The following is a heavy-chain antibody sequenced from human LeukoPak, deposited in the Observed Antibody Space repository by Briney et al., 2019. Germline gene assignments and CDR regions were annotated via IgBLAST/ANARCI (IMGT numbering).Heavy chain of an antibody. V-gene: IGHV4-38-2*02. CDR2: IYHSGIT. J-gene: IGHJ4*02. CDR1: GYSISSGYY. CDR3: ATLLSSSYYFDY. D-gene: IGHD3-10*02. Sequence: PSETLSLTCIVSGYSISSGYYWGWIRQPPGKGLEWIGNIYHSGITYYNLYNPSLKSRVIISVDTSKNHFSLKLSSVTAADTAVYFCATLLSSSYYFDYLGQGTLVTVSS.